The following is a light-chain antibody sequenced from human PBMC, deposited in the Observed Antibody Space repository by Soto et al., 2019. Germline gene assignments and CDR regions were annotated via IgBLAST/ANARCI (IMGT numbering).Light chain of an antibody. CDR3: QQYCISQNT. J-gene: IGKJ2*01. V-gene: IGKV3-20*01. CDR2: GAS. CDR1: QSVSSGY. Sequence: ETVMTQSPGTLSLSPGERATLSCRASQSVSSGYLAWYQQKPGQAPRLLIFGASNRATGIPDRFTGSGSGTDFTLTISRLEPEDFAVYYCQQYCISQNTFGQGTKLEIK.